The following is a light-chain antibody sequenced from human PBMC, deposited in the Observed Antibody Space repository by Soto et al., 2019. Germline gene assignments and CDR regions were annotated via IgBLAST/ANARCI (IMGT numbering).Light chain of an antibody. CDR2: DVS. CDR3: SSYTSSSTYV. J-gene: IGLJ1*01. CDR1: GSDVGGYNY. Sequence: QSALIQPASVSGSPGQSITVSCTGTGSDVGGYNYVSWYQQHPGKAPKLMIYDVSNRPSGVSNRFSGSKSGNTASLTISGLQAEDEADYYCSSYTSSSTYVFGTGTKVTVL. V-gene: IGLV2-14*01.